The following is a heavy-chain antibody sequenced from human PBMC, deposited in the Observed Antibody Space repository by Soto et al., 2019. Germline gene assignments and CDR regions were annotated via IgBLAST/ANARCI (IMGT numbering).Heavy chain of an antibody. V-gene: IGHV4-39*01. Sequence: QLQLQESGPGLVKPSETLSLTCSVSGGSTTSSSYYWVWIRQPPGKGLEWIGSIRYSGNTYYTPSLKSRVTMSIDTSKNQFSLNLSSVTASHTAVYYCARSAGTYYDDYYLNYWGQGTLVTVSS. CDR3: ARSAGTYYDDYYLNY. CDR2: IRYSGNT. CDR1: GGSTTSSSYY. D-gene: IGHD1-26*01. J-gene: IGHJ4*02.